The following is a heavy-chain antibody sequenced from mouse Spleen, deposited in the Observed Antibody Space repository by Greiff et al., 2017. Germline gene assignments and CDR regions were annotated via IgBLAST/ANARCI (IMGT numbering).Heavy chain of an antibody. CDR3: ARSPYDYDAMDY. J-gene: IGHJ4*01. Sequence: VQLQQPGAELVKPGASVKMSCKASGYTFTSYWITWVKQRPGQGLEWVGQINPSNGGTNYNERFKSKATLTVDKSSSTAYMQLSSLTSEDSAVYYCARSPYDYDAMDYWGQGTSVTVSS. CDR1: GYTFTSYW. V-gene: IGHV1-53*01. CDR2: INPSNGGT.